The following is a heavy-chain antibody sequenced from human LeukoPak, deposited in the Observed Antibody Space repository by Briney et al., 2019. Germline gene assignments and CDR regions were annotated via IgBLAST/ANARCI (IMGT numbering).Heavy chain of an antibody. CDR1: GGSISSGDYY. J-gene: IGHJ6*02. Sequence: SQTLSLTCTVSGGSISSGDYYWSWIRQPPGKGLEWIGYIYYSGSTYYNPSLKSRVTISVDTSKNQFSLKLSSVTAADTAVYYCAREGGYCISTSCHFVGMDVWGQGTTVTVSS. V-gene: IGHV4-30-4*01. CDR3: AREGGYCISTSCHFVGMDV. CDR2: IYYSGST. D-gene: IGHD2-2*01.